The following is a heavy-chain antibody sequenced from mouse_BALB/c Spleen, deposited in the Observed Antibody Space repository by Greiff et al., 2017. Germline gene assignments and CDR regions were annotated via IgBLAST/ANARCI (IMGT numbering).Heavy chain of an antibody. J-gene: IGHJ2*01. V-gene: IGHV3-2*02. D-gene: IGHD2-4*01. Sequence: EVKVEESGPGLVKPSQSLSLTCTVTGYSITSDYAWHWIRQFPGNKLEWMGYISYSGSTSYNPSLKSRISITRDTSKNQFFLQLNSVTTEDTATYYCARIYYDYPYYFDYWGQGTTLTVSS. CDR2: ISYSGST. CDR3: ARIYYDYPYYFDY. CDR1: GYSITSDYA.